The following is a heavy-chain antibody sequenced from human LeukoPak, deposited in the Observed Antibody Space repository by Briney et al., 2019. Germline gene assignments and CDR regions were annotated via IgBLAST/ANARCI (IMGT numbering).Heavy chain of an antibody. Sequence: GASVKVSCKASGYTFTSYYMHWVRQAPGQGLEWMGIINPSGGSTSYAQKFQGRVTMTRDTSTSTVYMELSSLRSEDTAVYYCARAPDTIFGVVHWYFDLWGRGTLVTVSS. CDR3: ARAPDTIFGVVHWYFDL. J-gene: IGHJ2*01. CDR2: INPSGGST. CDR1: GYTFTSYY. D-gene: IGHD3-3*01. V-gene: IGHV1-46*01.